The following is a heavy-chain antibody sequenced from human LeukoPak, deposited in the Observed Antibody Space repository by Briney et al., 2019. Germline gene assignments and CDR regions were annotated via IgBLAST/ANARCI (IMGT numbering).Heavy chain of an antibody. J-gene: IGHJ3*02. D-gene: IGHD3-22*01. CDR1: GFTFDDYA. V-gene: IGHV3-9*01. Sequence: PGGSLRLSCAASGFTFDDYAMHWVRQAPGKGLEWVSGISWNSGSIGYADSVKGRFTISRDNAKNSLYLQMNSLRAEDTALYYCARGADSSGYYGLYDFDIWGQGTMVTVSS. CDR2: ISWNSGSI. CDR3: ARGADSSGYYGLYDFDI.